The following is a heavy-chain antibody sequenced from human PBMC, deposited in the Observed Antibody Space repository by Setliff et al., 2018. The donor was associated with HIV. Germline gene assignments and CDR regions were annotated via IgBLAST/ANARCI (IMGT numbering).Heavy chain of an antibody. Sequence: SETLSLTCTISGGSISSYYWHWIRQTAGMRLEWIGRVHSNGDPNYSPSLKSRVTMSVDTSQSHVSLKLTSVTAADTAVYYCARSYCVGSNCRYGLYYFDFWGQGALVTVSS. D-gene: IGHD2-15*01. V-gene: IGHV4-4*07. CDR2: VHSNGDP. J-gene: IGHJ4*02. CDR1: GGSISSYY. CDR3: ARSYCVGSNCRYGLYYFDF.